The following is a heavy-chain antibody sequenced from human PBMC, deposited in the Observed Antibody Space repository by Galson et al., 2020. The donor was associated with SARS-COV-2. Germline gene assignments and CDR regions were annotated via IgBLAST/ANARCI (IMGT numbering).Heavy chain of an antibody. D-gene: IGHD6-6*01. Sequence: SQTLSLTCTVSGGTINRQYWNWLRQPPGKGLEWIGYVYDSAVTNYNPSLKSRVSISLDTSKNQLSLNLSSVTAGDTAVYYCARGGSLGTSSFAFDIWGQGTMVSVSS. J-gene: IGHJ3*02. V-gene: IGHV4-59*03. CDR2: VYDSAVT. CDR3: ARGGSLGTSSFAFDI. CDR1: GGTINRQY.